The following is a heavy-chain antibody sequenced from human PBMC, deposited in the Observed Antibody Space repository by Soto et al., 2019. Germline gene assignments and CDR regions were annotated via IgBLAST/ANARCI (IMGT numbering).Heavy chain of an antibody. CDR2: IKRKIDGGTT. V-gene: IGHV3-15*01. J-gene: IGHJ6*02. CDR1: GFTFSNTW. CDR3: TKAQIIMVRGVYYYVMDV. D-gene: IGHD3-10*01. Sequence: PGGSLRLSCAASGFTFSNTWMSWVRQAPGKGLEWDGRIKRKIDGGTTDYAAPVKGRFTISSDDSKNTLYLQMNSLKTEDTAVYYCTKAQIIMVRGVYYYVMDVWGQGTTGTVFS.